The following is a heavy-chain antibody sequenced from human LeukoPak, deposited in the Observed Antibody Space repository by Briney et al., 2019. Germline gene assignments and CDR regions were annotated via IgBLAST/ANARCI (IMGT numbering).Heavy chain of an antibody. CDR2: ISGDSVNI. CDR1: GFTFSRHG. V-gene: IGHV3-21*01. D-gene: IGHD3-16*01. Sequence: GGSLRLSCAASGFTFSRHGMNWVRQAPGKGLEWVSFISGDSVNIYYTGSVKGRFTISRDNARNSLYLQMNSLRVEDTAVYYCVRDNLGFDYWGQGTLVTVSS. J-gene: IGHJ4*02. CDR3: VRDNLGFDY.